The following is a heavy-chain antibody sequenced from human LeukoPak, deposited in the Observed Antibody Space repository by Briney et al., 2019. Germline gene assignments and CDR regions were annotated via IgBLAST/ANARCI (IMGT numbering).Heavy chain of an antibody. CDR1: GGSISSSSYY. Sequence: PSETLSLTCTVSGGSISSSSYYWGWIRQPPGKGLEWIGSIYYSGNTYYNASLKSRVTISVDTSKKQFSLKLRSVIAADTAVYYCGRVLPVKADTYDVFDIWGQGTMVTVSS. J-gene: IGHJ3*02. CDR2: IYYSGNT. V-gene: IGHV4-39*07. CDR3: GRVLPVKADTYDVFDI. D-gene: IGHD2-15*01.